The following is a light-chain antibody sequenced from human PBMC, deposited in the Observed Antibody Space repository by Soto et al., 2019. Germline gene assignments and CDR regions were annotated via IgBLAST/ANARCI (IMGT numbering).Light chain of an antibody. V-gene: IGLV2-23*02. CDR3: CSYAGSSTFWV. Sequence: QSGLTQPASVSGSPGQSITISCTGTSSDVGNYNLVSWYQQHPNKAPRLMIYEVTKRPSGVSNRFSGSKSGNTASLTISGLQAEDEADYYCCSYAGSSTFWVFGGGTKVTVL. J-gene: IGLJ3*02. CDR1: SSDVGNYNL. CDR2: EVT.